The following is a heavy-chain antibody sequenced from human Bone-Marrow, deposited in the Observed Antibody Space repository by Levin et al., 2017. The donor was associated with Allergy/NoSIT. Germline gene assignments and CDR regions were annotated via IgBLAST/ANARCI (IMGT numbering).Heavy chain of an antibody. CDR3: VRVRYCESTYCFVPYYYGMDV. V-gene: IGHV3-74*01. D-gene: IGHD2/OR15-2a*01. Sequence: GGSLRLSCTASGFTFSVYWMHWVRQAPGKGPEWVSRLNTDGSSTTYADSVKGRFTISRDNAKNTLYLQMSSLRAEDTAIYYCVRVRYCESTYCFVPYYYGMDVWGQGTTVTVSS. CDR1: GFTFSVYW. J-gene: IGHJ6*02. CDR2: LNTDGSST.